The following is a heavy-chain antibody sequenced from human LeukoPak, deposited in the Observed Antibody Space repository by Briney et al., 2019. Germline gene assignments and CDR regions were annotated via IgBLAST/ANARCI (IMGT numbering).Heavy chain of an antibody. D-gene: IGHD3-10*01. V-gene: IGHV1-2*02. CDR3: ARVYPRYNYGSGSYYNAFFDY. J-gene: IGHJ4*02. Sequence: ASVKVSCKASGYTFTDYYMHWVRQAPGQGLEWMGWINPNSGGTNYAQKFQGSVTMTRDTSISTAYMELSRLRSDDTAVYYCARVYPRYNYGSGSYYNAFFDYWGQGTLVTVSS. CDR1: GYTFTDYY. CDR2: INPNSGGT.